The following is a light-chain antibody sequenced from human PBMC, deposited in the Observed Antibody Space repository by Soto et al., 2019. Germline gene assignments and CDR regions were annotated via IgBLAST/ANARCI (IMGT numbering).Light chain of an antibody. CDR1: QSISNNY. Sequence: EIVLTQSPGTLSLSPGERATLSCRASQSISNNYLAWYQQTPGQAPRLLIYDASNRVAGIPDRFSGSGSGTDFTLTISRLEPEDFGVYHCQQYGGSPRTFGQGTKVDIK. CDR2: DAS. V-gene: IGKV3-20*01. CDR3: QQYGGSPRT. J-gene: IGKJ1*01.